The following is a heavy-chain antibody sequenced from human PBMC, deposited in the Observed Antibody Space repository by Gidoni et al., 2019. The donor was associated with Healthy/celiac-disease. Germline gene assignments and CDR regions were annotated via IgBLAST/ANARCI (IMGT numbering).Heavy chain of an antibody. CDR1: GGTFGSYA. CDR2: IIPIFGTA. Sequence: QVQLVQSGAEVKKPGSSVKVSCKASGGTFGSYAISWVRQAPGQGLEWMGGIIPIFGTANYAQKFQGRVTITADESTSTAYMELSSLRSEDTAVYYCARGEYRITARYYGMDVWGQGTTVTVSS. D-gene: IGHD6-13*01. J-gene: IGHJ6*02. V-gene: IGHV1-69*01. CDR3: ARGEYRITARYYGMDV.